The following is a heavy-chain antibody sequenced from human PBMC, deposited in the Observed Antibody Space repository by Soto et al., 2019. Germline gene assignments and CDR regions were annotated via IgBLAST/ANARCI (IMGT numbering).Heavy chain of an antibody. Sequence: TGGSLRLSCAASGFTFSSYAMHWVRQAPGKGLEWVAVIAYDGRNKYYADSVKGRFTISRDNSKNTLYLQMNSLRIEDTAVYYCARDLQRLFDYWGQRTLVTVSS. J-gene: IGHJ4*02. CDR2: IAYDGRNK. V-gene: IGHV3-30*04. CDR3: ARDLQRLFDY. CDR1: GFTFSSYA.